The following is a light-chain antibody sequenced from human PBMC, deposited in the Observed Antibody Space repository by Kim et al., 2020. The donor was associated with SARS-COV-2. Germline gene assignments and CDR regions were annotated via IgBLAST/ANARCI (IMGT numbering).Light chain of an antibody. CDR2: WAS. CDR1: QSVLYTSNNKNY. CDR3: QQYYISPQT. Sequence: DIVMTQSPDSLAVSLGERATINCKSSQSVLYTSNNKNYLAWYQQKPGQPPKLFIYWASTRESVVPDRFSGSGSGTDFTLTISSLQAEDVEVYYCQQYYISPQTFGQGTKVDIK. V-gene: IGKV4-1*01. J-gene: IGKJ1*01.